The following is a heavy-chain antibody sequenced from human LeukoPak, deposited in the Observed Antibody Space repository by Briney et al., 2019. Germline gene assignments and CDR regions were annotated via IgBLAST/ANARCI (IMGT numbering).Heavy chain of an antibody. CDR2: ISYDGSNK. CDR1: GFTFSSYD. CDR3: ASNVGMDV. V-gene: IGHV3-30*03. J-gene: IGHJ6*02. Sequence: GGSLRLSCAASGFTFSSYDMHWVRQAPGKGLEWVAVISYDGSNKYYADSVKGRFTISRDNSKNTLYLQMNSLRAEDTAVYYCASNVGMDVWGQGTTVTVSS.